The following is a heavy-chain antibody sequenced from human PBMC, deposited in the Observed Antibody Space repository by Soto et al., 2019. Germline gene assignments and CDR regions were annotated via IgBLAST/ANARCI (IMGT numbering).Heavy chain of an antibody. V-gene: IGHV1-2*02. CDR3: AREHRDGYNFPFDY. CDR2: INPNSGGT. J-gene: IGHJ4*02. Sequence: ASVKVSCKASGYTFTGYYMHWVRQAPGQGLEWMGWINPNSGGTNYAQKFQGRVTMTRDTSISTAYMELSRLRSDDTAVYYCAREHRDGYNFPFDYWGQGTLVTVSS. D-gene: IGHD5-18*01. CDR1: GYTFTGYY.